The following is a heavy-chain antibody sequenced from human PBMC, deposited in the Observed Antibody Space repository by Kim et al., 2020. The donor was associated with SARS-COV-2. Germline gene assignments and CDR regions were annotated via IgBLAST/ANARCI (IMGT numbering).Heavy chain of an antibody. J-gene: IGHJ6*02. D-gene: IGHD6-19*01. CDR2: ISSSGSTI. Sequence: GGSLRLSCAASGFTFSSYEMNWVRQAPGKGLEWVSYISSSGSTIYYADSVKGRFTISRDNAKNSLYLQMNSLRAEDTAVYYCARVSSAGWSYYYYGMDVWGQGTTVTVSS. CDR1: GFTFSSYE. CDR3: ARVSSAGWSYYYYGMDV. V-gene: IGHV3-48*03.